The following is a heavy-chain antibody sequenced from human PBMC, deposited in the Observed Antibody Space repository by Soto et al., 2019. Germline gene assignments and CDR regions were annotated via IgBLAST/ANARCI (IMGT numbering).Heavy chain of an antibody. V-gene: IGHV3-15*01. CDR3: TTDPGLGPRLKTPSNDY. Sequence: GGSLRLSCAASGFTFSNAWMSWVRQAPGKGLEWVGRIKSKTDGGTTDYAAPVKGRFTISRDDSKNTLYLQMNSLKTEDTAVYYCTTDPGLGPRLKTPSNDYWGQGTLVTVSS. CDR1: GFTFSNAW. J-gene: IGHJ4*02. CDR2: IKSKTDGGTT.